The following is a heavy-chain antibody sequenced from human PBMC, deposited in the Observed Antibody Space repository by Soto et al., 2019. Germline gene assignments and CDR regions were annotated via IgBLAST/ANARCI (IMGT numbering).Heavy chain of an antibody. CDR2: IYYSGST. Sequence: SETLSLTCTVSGGSISSSSYYWGWIRQPPGKGLEWIGSIYYSGSTYYNPSLKSRVTISVDTSKNQFSLKLSSVTAADTAVYYCARLKVAPPLLGYWGQGTLVTVSS. D-gene: IGHD3-16*01. V-gene: IGHV4-39*01. J-gene: IGHJ4*02. CDR1: GGSISSSSYY. CDR3: ARLKVAPPLLGY.